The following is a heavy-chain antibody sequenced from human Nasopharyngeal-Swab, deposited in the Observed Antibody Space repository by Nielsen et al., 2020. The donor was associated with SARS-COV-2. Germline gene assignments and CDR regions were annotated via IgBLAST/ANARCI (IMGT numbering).Heavy chain of an antibody. V-gene: IGHV4-59*01. Sequence: SETLSLTCTVSGGSISSYYWSWIRQPPGKGLEWIGYIYYSGSTNYNPSLKSRVTISVDTSKNQFSLKLSSVTAADTAVYYCARACYYDSSGYYLDYWGQGTLVTVSS. CDR1: GGSISSYY. D-gene: IGHD3-22*01. J-gene: IGHJ4*02. CDR3: ARACYYDSSGYYLDY. CDR2: IYYSGST.